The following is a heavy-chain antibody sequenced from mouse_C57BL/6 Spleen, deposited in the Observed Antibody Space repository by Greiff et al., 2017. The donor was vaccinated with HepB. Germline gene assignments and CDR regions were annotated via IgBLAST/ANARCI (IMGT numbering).Heavy chain of an antibody. Sequence: QVQLQQSGAELVRPGASVTLSCKASGYTFTDYEMHWVKQTPVHGLEWIGAIDPETGGTAYNQKFKGKAILTADKSSSTVYMELRSLTSEDSAVYYCTGGPPITAGVATDASDYGGQGTSGTVSS. CDR1: GYTFTDYE. J-gene: IGHJ4*01. D-gene: IGHD1-1*01. CDR2: IDPETGGT. CDR3: TGGPPITAGVATDASDY. V-gene: IGHV1-15*01.